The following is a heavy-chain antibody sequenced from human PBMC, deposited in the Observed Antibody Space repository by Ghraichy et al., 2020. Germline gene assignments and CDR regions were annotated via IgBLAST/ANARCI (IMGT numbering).Heavy chain of an antibody. V-gene: IGHV3-66*01. CDR2: IYSGGST. J-gene: IGHJ6*02. CDR1: GFTVSSNY. Sequence: GGSLRLSCAASGFTVSSNYMSWVRQAPGKGLEWVSVIYSGGSTYYADSVKGRFTISRDNSKNTLYLQMNSLRAEDTAVYYCAREGDYYDSSGPYYGMDVWGQGTTVTVSS. CDR3: AREGDYYDSSGPYYGMDV. D-gene: IGHD3-22*01.